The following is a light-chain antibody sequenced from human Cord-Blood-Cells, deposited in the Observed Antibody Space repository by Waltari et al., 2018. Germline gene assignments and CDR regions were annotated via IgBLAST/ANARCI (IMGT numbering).Light chain of an antibody. CDR1: SSDVGGYNY. J-gene: IGLJ3*02. Sequence: QSALTQPASVSGSPGQSITISCTGTSSDVGGYNYVSWFQQHPGKAPNLMIYDVSKRPSGVYNRFSGSKSGNTASLTISGLQAEDEADYYCSSYTSSSTVFGGGTKLTVL. V-gene: IGLV2-14*01. CDR3: SSYTSSSTV. CDR2: DVS.